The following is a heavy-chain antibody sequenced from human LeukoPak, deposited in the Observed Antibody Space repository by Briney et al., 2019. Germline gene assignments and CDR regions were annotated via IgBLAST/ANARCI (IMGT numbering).Heavy chain of an antibody. CDR2: INTSGGST. Sequence: GGSLRLSCAASGFTFSSYAMSWVRQAPGKGLEWVSGINTSGGSTAYADSVKGRFTISRDNPRNTLYMPMNSLRAEDTALYYCAIMHPYYDGNGYWVQWGQGTLVTVSS. V-gene: IGHV3-23*01. CDR3: AIMHPYYDGNGYWVQ. D-gene: IGHD3-22*01. J-gene: IGHJ4*02. CDR1: GFTFSSYA.